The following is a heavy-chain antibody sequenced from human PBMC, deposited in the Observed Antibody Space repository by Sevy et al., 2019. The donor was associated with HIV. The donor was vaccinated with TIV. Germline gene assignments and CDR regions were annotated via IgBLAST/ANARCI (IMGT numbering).Heavy chain of an antibody. J-gene: IGHJ4*02. CDR3: ANFQAGAAAGAFDY. Sequence: GGSLRLSCKPSGFTFTSYAMSWVRQAPGKGLEWVSTIYGSGGATYYADSVKGRFTISRDNSKNTLYLQMNSLRAEDTAVYYCANFQAGAAAGAFDYWGQGTLVTVSS. D-gene: IGHD6-13*01. CDR1: GFTFTSYA. CDR2: IYGSGGAT. V-gene: IGHV3-23*01.